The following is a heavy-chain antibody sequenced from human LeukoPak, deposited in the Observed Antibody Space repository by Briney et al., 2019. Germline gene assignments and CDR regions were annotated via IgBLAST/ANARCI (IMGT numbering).Heavy chain of an antibody. CDR2: INHSGST. J-gene: IGHJ1*01. V-gene: IGHV4-34*01. CDR1: GGSFSGYY. Sequence: PSETLSPTCAVYGGSFSGYYWSWIRRPPGKGLEWIGEINHSGSTNYNPSLKSRVTISVDTSKNQFSLKLSSVTAADTAVYYCARADCSSTSCYEAEYSQHWGQGTLVTVSS. D-gene: IGHD2-2*01. CDR3: ARADCSSTSCYEAEYSQH.